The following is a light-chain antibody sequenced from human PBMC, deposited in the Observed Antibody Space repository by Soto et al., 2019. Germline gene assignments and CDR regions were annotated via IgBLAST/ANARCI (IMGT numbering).Light chain of an antibody. CDR3: SSYAGSNTYV. CDR1: SSDVGGYNY. Sequence: QSALTQPPSASGSPGQSVTISCTGTSSDVGGYNYVSWYQQHPGKAPKLMIYEVSKRPSGVPDRISGSKSGNTASLTVSGLQAEDEADYYCSSYAGSNTYVFGTGTKLTVL. CDR2: EVS. J-gene: IGLJ1*01. V-gene: IGLV2-8*01.